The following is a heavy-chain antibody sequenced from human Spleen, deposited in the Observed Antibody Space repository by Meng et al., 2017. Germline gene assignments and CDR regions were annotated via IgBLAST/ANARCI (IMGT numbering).Heavy chain of an antibody. Sequence: QPQLQESGPGLVKPSESLSLTCSVSGGSISTGGYYWGWIRQPPGKGLQWIGSIGHSGVTYYTPSLKSRATVSIDTSKSQFSLQLSSVTAADTAVYYCVRSSGWVRTGFDPWGQGTLVTVSS. D-gene: IGHD6-19*01. J-gene: IGHJ5*02. CDR3: VRSSGWVRTGFDP. CDR1: GGSISTGGYY. CDR2: IGHSGVT. V-gene: IGHV4-39*01.